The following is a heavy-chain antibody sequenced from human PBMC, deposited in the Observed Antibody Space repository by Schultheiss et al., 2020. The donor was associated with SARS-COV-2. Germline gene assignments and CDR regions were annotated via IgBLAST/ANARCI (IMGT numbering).Heavy chain of an antibody. CDR1: GFTFSSYG. CDR3: AKAQDFSPMSVVVRGVPWYTAYYGMDV. Sequence: GGSLRLSCAASGFTFSSYGMHWVRQAPGKGLEWVAVISYDGSNKYYADSVKGRFTISRDNSKNTLYLQMNSLRAEDTAVYYCAKAQDFSPMSVVVRGVPWYTAYYGMDVWGQGTTVTVSS. J-gene: IGHJ6*02. D-gene: IGHD3-10*01. V-gene: IGHV3-30*18. CDR2: ISYDGSNK.